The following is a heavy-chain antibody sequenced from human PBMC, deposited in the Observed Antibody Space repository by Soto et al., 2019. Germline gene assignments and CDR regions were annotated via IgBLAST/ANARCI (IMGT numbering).Heavy chain of an antibody. J-gene: IGHJ4*02. V-gene: IGHV4-61*01. D-gene: IGHD6-19*01. Sequence: QVQLPESGPGLVKPSETLSLTCSVSGDFVTSASYHWTWIRQSPEKGLEWIGQTGSTNYNPSHKRRIPIPVDTSKNQFPLTLSLVTAADTAVYYCTVFITGAGGDGYGGQGTLVTVSS. CDR3: TVFITGAGGDGY. CDR2: QTGST. CDR1: GDFVTSASYH.